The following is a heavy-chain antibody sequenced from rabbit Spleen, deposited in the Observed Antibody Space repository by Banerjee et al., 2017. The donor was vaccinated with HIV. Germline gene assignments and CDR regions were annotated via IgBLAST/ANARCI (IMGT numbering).Heavy chain of an antibody. V-gene: IGHV1S45*01. CDR1: GVSLNDKDV. J-gene: IGHJ6*01. D-gene: IGHD8-1*01. CDR2: INIVTGKS. CDR3: ARDTGSSFSTYGMDL. Sequence: EQLEESGGGLVKPEGSLTLTCKASGVSLNDKDVMCWVRQAPGKGLEWIACINIVTGKSVYASWAKGRFTMSRTSSTTVTLHMTSLTAADTATYFCARDTGSSFSTYGMDLWGPGTLVTVS.